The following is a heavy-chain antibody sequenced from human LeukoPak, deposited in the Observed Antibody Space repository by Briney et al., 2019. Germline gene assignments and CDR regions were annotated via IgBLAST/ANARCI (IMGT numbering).Heavy chain of an antibody. CDR3: AKVLRFLEWLLPPYYFDY. J-gene: IGHJ4*02. D-gene: IGHD3-3*01. V-gene: IGHV3-30*02. CDR1: GFIFSSYG. CDR2: IRCDGSIK. Sequence: GGSLRLSCAASGFIFSSYGMHWVRQAPGKGLEWVAFIRCDGSIKYYADSVKGRFTISRDNSKNTLYLQMDSLRAEDTAVYYCAKVLRFLEWLLPPYYFDYWGQGTLVTVSS.